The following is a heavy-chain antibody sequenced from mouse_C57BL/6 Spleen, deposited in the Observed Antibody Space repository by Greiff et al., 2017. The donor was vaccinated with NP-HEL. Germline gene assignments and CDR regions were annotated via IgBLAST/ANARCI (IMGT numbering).Heavy chain of an antibody. CDR2: IYPGDGDT. V-gene: IGHV1-80*01. CDR1: GYAFSSYW. J-gene: IGHJ4*01. CDR3: ARGGPRYAMDY. D-gene: IGHD3-3*01. Sequence: QVQLQQSGAELVKPGASVKISCKASGYAFSSYWMNWVKQRPGKGLEWIGQIYPGDGDTNYNGKFKGKATLTADKSSSTAYMQLSSLTSEDSAVYFCARGGPRYAMDYWGQGTSVTVAS.